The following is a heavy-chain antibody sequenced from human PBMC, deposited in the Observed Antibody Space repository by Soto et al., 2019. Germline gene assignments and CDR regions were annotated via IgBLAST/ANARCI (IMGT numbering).Heavy chain of an antibody. CDR3: AHLPNLEYSSSSRYFDY. D-gene: IGHD6-6*01. CDR1: GFSLSTSGVG. V-gene: IGHV2-5*02. CDR2: IYWDDDK. Sequence: QITLKEAGPTLLKPTQTLTLTCTFSGFSLSTSGVGVGWIRQPPGKALEWLALIYWDDDKRYSPSLKSRLTITKDTSKNQVVLTMTNMDPVDTATYYCAHLPNLEYSSSSRYFDYWGQGTLVTVSS. J-gene: IGHJ4*02.